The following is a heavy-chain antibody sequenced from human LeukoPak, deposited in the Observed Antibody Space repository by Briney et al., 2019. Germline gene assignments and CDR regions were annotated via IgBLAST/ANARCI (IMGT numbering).Heavy chain of an antibody. V-gene: IGHV3-21*01. CDR3: ARRKISSGCRRAFDAFDI. CDR1: GFTFSSYS. Sequence: GGSLRLSCAASGFTFSSYSMNWVRQAPGKGLEWVSSISSSSSYIYYADSVKGRFTISRDNAKNSLYLQMNSLRAEDTAVYYCARRKISSGCRRAFDAFDIWGQGTMVTVSS. J-gene: IGHJ3*02. CDR2: ISSSSSYI. D-gene: IGHD6-19*01.